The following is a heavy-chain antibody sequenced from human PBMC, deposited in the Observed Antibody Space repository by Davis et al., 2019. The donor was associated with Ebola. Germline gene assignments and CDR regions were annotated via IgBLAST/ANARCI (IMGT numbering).Heavy chain of an antibody. J-gene: IGHJ4*02. V-gene: IGHV6-1*01. CDR1: GDSVSSVA. CDR2: TYYYTSKWHN. D-gene: IGHD5-12*01. Sequence: LRLSCAISGDSVSSVAWNWIRQSPSRGLEWLGRTYYYTSKWHNDYAVSVKSRINIKPDTSKNQLALQLNSLTPEDTAVYYCARGWLRTGFDSWGQGTLVTVSS. CDR3: ARGWLRTGFDS.